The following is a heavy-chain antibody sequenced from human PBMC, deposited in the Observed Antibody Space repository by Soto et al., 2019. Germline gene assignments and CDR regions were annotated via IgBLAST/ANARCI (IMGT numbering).Heavy chain of an antibody. CDR1: GFTFSSYE. J-gene: IGHJ6*02. D-gene: IGHD3-10*01. CDR3: PSLITMVRGVIITDGMDV. V-gene: IGHV3-48*03. CDR2: ISSSGSTI. Sequence: PGGSLRLSCAASGFTFSSYEMNWVRQAPGKGLEWVSYISSSGSTIYYADSVKGRFTISRDNAKNSLYLQMNSLRAEDTAVYYCPSLITMVRGVIITDGMDVWGQGTTVTVSS.